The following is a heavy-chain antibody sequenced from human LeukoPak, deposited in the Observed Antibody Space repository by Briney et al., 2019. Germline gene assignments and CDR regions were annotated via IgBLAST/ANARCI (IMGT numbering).Heavy chain of an antibody. J-gene: IGHJ3*02. V-gene: IGHV1-69*05. D-gene: IGHD2-2*01. Sequence: SVKVSCKASGGTFSSYAISWVRQAPGQGLEWMGGIIPIFGTANYAQKFQGRVTITTDESTSTAYMELSSLRSEDTAVYYCARSPAAYDAFDIWGQGTMVTVSS. CDR2: IIPIFGTA. CDR1: GGTFSSYA. CDR3: ARSPAAYDAFDI.